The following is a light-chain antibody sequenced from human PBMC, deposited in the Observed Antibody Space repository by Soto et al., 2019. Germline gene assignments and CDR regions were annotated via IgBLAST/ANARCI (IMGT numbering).Light chain of an antibody. CDR3: RQYVSYLVT. CDR2: KAS. CDR1: QSISNS. Sequence: DIQMTQSPSTLSASVGDRVTITCRASQSISNSLAWYQQKPGKAPNLLIYKASSLESGVPSRFSGSGSGTEFTLTISSLQPDDFAPYYCRQYVSYLVTFGGGTKVEMK. V-gene: IGKV1-5*03. J-gene: IGKJ4*01.